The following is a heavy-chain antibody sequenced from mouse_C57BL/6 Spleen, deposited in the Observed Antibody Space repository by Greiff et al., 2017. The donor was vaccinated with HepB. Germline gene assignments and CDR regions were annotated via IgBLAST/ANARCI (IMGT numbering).Heavy chain of an antibody. CDR2: ISSGGSYT. V-gene: IGHV5-6*02. D-gene: IGHD1-1*01. Sequence: EVKLVESGGDLVKPGGSLKLSCAASGFTFSSYGMSWVRQTPDKRLEWVATISSGGSYTYYPDSVKGRVTISRDNAKNTLYLQMSSLKSEDTAMYYCARRDYGSSYYAMDYWGQGTSVTVSS. CDR1: GFTFSSYG. CDR3: ARRDYGSSYYAMDY. J-gene: IGHJ4*01.